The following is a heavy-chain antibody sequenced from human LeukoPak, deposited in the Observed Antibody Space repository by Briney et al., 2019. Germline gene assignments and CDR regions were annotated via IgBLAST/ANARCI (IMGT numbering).Heavy chain of an antibody. CDR3: ASRVDCSGGSCSPGGRWFDP. CDR2: IHTGGTI. CDR1: GFTVSNNY. D-gene: IGHD2-15*01. Sequence: PGGSLRLSCAASGFTVSNNYMSWVRQAPGKGLEWVSVIHTGGTIYYADSVKGRFTISRDNSKNTLYLQMNSLRAEDTAVYYCASRVDCSGGSCSPGGRWFDPWGQGTLVTVSS. V-gene: IGHV3-53*01. J-gene: IGHJ5*02.